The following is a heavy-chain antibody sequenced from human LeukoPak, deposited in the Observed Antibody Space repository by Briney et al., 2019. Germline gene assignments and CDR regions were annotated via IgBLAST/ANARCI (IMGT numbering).Heavy chain of an antibody. V-gene: IGHV5-10-1*01. Sequence: GESLMISCAGSGYSFSSYWISWRRQMPRKGVEWRGRIDPSDSYTNYSQSWPGHVTISAAKSISTAYLQWSSLKDSDTAKYYCARQVELLWFGELSTPENNWFDPWARETWSPSPQ. CDR2: IDPSDSYT. J-gene: IGHJ5*02. D-gene: IGHD3-10*01. CDR3: ARQVELLWFGELSTPENNWFDP. CDR1: GYSFSSYW.